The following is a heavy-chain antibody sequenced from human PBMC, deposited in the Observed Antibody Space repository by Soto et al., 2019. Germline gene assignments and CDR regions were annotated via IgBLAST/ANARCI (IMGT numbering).Heavy chain of an antibody. D-gene: IGHD1-26*01. Sequence: PSETLSLTCTVSGGSISSYYWSWIRQPPGKGLEWIGYIYYSGSTNYNPSLKSRVTISVDTSKNQFSLKLSSVTAADTAVYYCARDRSGSLGGFDPWGQGTLVTVSS. V-gene: IGHV4-59*01. CDR1: GGSISSYY. CDR2: IYYSGST. J-gene: IGHJ5*02. CDR3: ARDRSGSLGGFDP.